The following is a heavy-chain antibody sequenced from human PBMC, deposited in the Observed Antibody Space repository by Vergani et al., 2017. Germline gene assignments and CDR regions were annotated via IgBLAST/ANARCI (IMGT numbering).Heavy chain of an antibody. CDR1: GFPFSRHA. D-gene: IGHD2-15*01. Sequence: EVQLLESGGGLVQPGGSLRLSCGVSGFPFSRHAMTGARHASGRGLVWVSAISGSGGNTFYTDFVKGRFTISRDNSKDTLYLQMNSLRVEDTAIYYCAKARDANCKGGNCCSYYYGVDLWGRGTAVTVSS. J-gene: IGHJ6*01. CDR2: ISGSGGNT. CDR3: AKARDANCKGGNCCSYYYGVDL. V-gene: IGHV3-23*01.